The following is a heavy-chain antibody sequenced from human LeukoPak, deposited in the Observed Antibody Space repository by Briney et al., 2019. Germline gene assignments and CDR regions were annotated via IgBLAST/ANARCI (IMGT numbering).Heavy chain of an antibody. D-gene: IGHD3-16*01. CDR1: GGSISSYY. Sequence: PSETLSLTCTVSGGSISSYYWSWIRQPAGKGLEWVGRNYTSGSTNYNPSLKSRVTMSVDTSKNQFSLKLSSVTAADTAVYYCARDYVWGAPYMDVWGKGTTVTISS. V-gene: IGHV4-4*07. CDR3: ARDYVWGAPYMDV. CDR2: NYTSGST. J-gene: IGHJ6*03.